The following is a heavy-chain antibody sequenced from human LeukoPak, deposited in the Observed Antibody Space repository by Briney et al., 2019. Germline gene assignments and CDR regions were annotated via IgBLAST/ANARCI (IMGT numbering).Heavy chain of an antibody. V-gene: IGHV4-39*01. CDR2: IYYSGST. Sequence: SETLSLTCTVSSGSISSSSYYWGCIRQPPGKGLEWIGSIYYSGSTYYNPSLKSRVTISVDTSKNQFSLKLSSVTAADTAVYYCARESPANYGGNSVDYWGEGSLVTVSS. CDR3: ARESPANYGGNSVDY. J-gene: IGHJ4*02. D-gene: IGHD4-23*01. CDR1: SGSISSSSYY.